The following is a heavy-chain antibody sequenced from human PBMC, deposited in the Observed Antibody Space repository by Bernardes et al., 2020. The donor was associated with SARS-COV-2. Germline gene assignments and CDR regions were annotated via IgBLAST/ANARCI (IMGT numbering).Heavy chain of an antibody. CDR2: ISVSSS. CDR3: ARGGTGTTGYGLDV. V-gene: IGHV3-21*01. J-gene: IGHJ6*02. D-gene: IGHD1-1*01. Sequence: VGSLSLSCAASGFTFSSYSMNWVRQTPGKGLEWVSSISVSSSYADSVKGRFTISRDNAKNSLYLQMNSLRADDTAVYYCARGGTGTTGYGLDVWGPGTTVTVSS. CDR1: GFTFSSYS.